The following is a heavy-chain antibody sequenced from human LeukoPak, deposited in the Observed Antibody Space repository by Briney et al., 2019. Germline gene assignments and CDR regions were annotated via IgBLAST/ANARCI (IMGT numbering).Heavy chain of an antibody. Sequence: PGGSLRLSCAASGFTFSSYEMNWVRQAPGKGLEWVSYISSSGSTIYYADSVKGRFTISRDNSKNTLYLQMNSLRAEDTAVYYCAMPHDTEYYFDYWGQGTLVTVSS. CDR1: GFTFSSYE. CDR2: ISSSGSTI. V-gene: IGHV3-48*03. J-gene: IGHJ4*02. CDR3: AMPHDTEYYFDY.